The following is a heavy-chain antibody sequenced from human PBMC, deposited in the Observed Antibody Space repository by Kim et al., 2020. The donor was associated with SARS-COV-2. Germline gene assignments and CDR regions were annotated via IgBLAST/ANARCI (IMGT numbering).Heavy chain of an antibody. V-gene: IGHV4-34*01. CDR1: GGSFSDYS. D-gene: IGHD3-22*01. Sequence: SETLSLTCAVYGGSFSDYSWSWIRQPPGKGLEWIGDIDHRGSTNYNPYLKSRLTISVHTSKNQFSLKLTSVTAADTAVYYCARGRGGISMVVVVITAAEYYFDYWGRGSRVTVAS. CDR3: ARGRGGISMVVVVITAAEYYFDY. J-gene: IGHJ4*02. CDR2: IDHRGST.